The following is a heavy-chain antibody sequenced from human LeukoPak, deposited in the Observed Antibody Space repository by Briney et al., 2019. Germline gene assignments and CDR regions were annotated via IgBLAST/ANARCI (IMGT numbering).Heavy chain of an antibody. CDR3: ARDTRGRSHYSTLPPPGGWFDP. D-gene: IGHD3-16*01. V-gene: IGHV1-18*01. CDR1: GYTFTSYG. Sequence: ASVKVSCKASGYTFTSYGISWVRQAPGQGLEWMGWISAYNGNTNYAQKLQGRVTMTTDTSTSTAYMELRSLRSDDTAVYYCARDTRGRSHYSTLPPPGGWFDPWGQGTLVTVSS. J-gene: IGHJ5*02. CDR2: ISAYNGNT.